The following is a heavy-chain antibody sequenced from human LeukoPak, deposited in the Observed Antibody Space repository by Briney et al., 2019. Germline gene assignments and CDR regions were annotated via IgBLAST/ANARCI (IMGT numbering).Heavy chain of an antibody. J-gene: IGHJ3*02. CDR3: ARARITFDSSGYGDAFDM. Sequence: SETLSLTCTVSGGSISTYYWSWLGQPPGKGVEWIGYIYYSGTTNYKPSLKSRVTISVDTSKNQFSLRLSSVTAADTAVYYCARARITFDSSGYGDAFDMWGQGTMVTVSS. CDR1: GGSISTYY. V-gene: IGHV4-59*01. CDR2: IYYSGTT. D-gene: IGHD3-22*01.